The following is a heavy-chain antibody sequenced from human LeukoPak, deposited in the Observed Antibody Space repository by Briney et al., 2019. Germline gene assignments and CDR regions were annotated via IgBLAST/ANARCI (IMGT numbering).Heavy chain of an antibody. Sequence: GGSLRLSCATSGFIFDIHGMHWVRQAPGKGLEWVAFVPHDGSDKYYADSVKGRFTISRDNSKKTVSLEMNSLRSEDTAVYYCAKNVNAHCRGDCSDYWGQGTLVIVSS. D-gene: IGHD2-21*01. CDR1: GFIFDIHG. CDR3: AKNVNAHCRGDCSDY. V-gene: IGHV3-30*02. CDR2: VPHDGSDK. J-gene: IGHJ4*02.